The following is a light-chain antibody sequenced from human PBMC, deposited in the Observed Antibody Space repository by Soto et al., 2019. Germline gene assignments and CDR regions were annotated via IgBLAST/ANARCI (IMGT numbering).Light chain of an antibody. Sequence: QSALTQPASVSGSPGQSITISCTGTSSDVGGYDHVSWYQQHPGKAPKLIIYDVSIRPSGVSNRFSGSTSGNTASLAVSGLQDEDEDDYYCSSYTSKDTLVFGGGTKLTVL. CDR3: SSYTSKDTLV. V-gene: IGLV2-14*03. CDR1: SSDVGGYDH. CDR2: DVS. J-gene: IGLJ3*02.